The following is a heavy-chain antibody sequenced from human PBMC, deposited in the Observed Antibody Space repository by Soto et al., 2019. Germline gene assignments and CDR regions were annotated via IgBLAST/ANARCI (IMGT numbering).Heavy chain of an antibody. CDR1: GDSVSSNSAA. D-gene: IGHD6-19*01. J-gene: IGHJ4*02. V-gene: IGHV6-1*01. Sequence: KQSQTLSLTCAISGDSVSSNSAAWNWIRQSPSRGLEWLGRTYYRSKWYNDYAVSVKSRITINPDTSKNQFSLQLNSVTPEDTAVYYCARDRDSSGWYSWYYFDYWGQGTLVTVSS. CDR3: ARDRDSSGWYSWYYFDY. CDR2: TYYRSKWYN.